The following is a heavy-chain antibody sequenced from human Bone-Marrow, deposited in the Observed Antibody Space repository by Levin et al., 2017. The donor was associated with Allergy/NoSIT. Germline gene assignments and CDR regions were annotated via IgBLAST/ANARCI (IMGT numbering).Heavy chain of an antibody. CDR1: GFTFSTYW. CDR3: ASDGYSYASGGFDI. Sequence: GGSLRLSCAVSGFTFSTYWMHWVRQAPGKGLVWVSRINSDGSSISYADSVKGRFTISRDNAKNTLYLQMNSLRTEDTAVYYCASDGYSYASGGFDIWGQGTMATVSS. J-gene: IGHJ3*02. D-gene: IGHD5-18*01. V-gene: IGHV3-74*01. CDR2: INSDGSSI.